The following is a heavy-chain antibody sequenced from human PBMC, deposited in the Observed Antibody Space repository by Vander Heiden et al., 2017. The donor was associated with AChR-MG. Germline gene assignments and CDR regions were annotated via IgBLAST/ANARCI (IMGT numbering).Heavy chain of an antibody. CDR3: ARAWGNAGSDY. J-gene: IGHJ4*02. Sequence: EVQLVASGGGLVKPGGSLRLSCAASGFTFSSYSMNWVRQAPGKGLEWVSSISSSGSDIYYADSVKGRFTISRDNAKNSLYLQMNSLRAEDTAVYYCARAWGNAGSDYWGQGTLVTVSS. CDR2: ISSSGSDI. V-gene: IGHV3-21*01. D-gene: IGHD3-16*01. CDR1: GFTFSSYS.